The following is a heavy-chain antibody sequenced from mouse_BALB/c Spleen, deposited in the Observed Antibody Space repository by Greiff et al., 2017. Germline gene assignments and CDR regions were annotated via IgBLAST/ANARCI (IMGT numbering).Heavy chain of an antibody. Sequence: EVKLVESGGGLVQPGGSRKLSCAASGFTFSSFGMHWVRQAPEKGLEWVAYISSGSSTIYYADTVKGRFTISRDNPKNTLFLQMTSLRSEDTAMYYCARSGYDYDEEYYFDYWGQGTTLTVSS. V-gene: IGHV5-17*02. CDR3: ARSGYDYDEEYYFDY. J-gene: IGHJ2*01. D-gene: IGHD2-4*01. CDR1: GFTFSSFG. CDR2: ISSGSSTI.